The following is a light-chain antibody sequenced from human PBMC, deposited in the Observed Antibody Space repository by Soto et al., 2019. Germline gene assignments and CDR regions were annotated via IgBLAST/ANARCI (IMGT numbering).Light chain of an antibody. Sequence: EIVLTQSPGTLSLSPGERASLSCRADQSVNSVYLAWYQHKPGQAPRLLIYGASDRATGIPDRFSGSGSGTDFTLTISRLEPEDFAVYYCQQYVTSPFTFGHGTKVDI. V-gene: IGKV3-20*01. CDR3: QQYVTSPFT. CDR1: QSVNSVY. J-gene: IGKJ3*01. CDR2: GAS.